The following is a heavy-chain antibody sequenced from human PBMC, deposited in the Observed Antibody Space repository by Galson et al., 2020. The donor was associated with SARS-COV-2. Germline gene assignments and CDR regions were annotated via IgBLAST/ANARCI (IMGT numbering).Heavy chain of an antibody. CDR3: ARTTVEAPGAIQSYYFDY. J-gene: IGHJ4*02. V-gene: IGHV3-21*01. CDR2: IVSTGVYI. CDR1: GFTFSDYT. Sequence: GESLKISCAASGFTFSDYTMNWVRQAPGKGLEWVSSIVSTGVYISYADSLKGRFTISRDNAKNSLYLQMNSLRAEDTAVYYCARTTVEAPGAIQSYYFDYWGQGTLVTVSS. D-gene: IGHD1-26*01.